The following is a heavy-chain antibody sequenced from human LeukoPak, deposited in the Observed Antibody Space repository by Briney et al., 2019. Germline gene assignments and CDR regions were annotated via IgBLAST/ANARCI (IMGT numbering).Heavy chain of an antibody. D-gene: IGHD3-22*01. CDR1: GGSISSGDYY. Sequence: SETLSLTCTVSGGSISSGDYYWSWIRQPPGKGLEWIGYIYYSGSTYYNPSLKSRVTISVDTSKNQFSLKLSSVTAADTAVYYCARGWTYYYDSSGLDYWGQGTLVTVSS. J-gene: IGHJ4*02. CDR2: IYYSGST. V-gene: IGHV4-30-4*08. CDR3: ARGWTYYYDSSGLDY.